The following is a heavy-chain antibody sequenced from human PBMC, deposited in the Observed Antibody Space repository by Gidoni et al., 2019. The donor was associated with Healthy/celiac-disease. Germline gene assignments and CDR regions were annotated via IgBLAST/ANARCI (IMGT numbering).Heavy chain of an antibody. CDR2: IIPILGIA. D-gene: IGHD3-22*01. CDR1: GGTFSSYA. Sequence: QVQLVQSGAEVKKPGSSVKVSCKASGGTFSSYAISWVRQAPGQGLEWMGRIIPILGIANYAQKFQGRVTITADKSTSTAYMELSSLRSEDTAVYYCARDGTGYYDIQTYWGQGTLVTVSS. J-gene: IGHJ4*02. CDR3: ARDGTGYYDIQTY. V-gene: IGHV1-69*04.